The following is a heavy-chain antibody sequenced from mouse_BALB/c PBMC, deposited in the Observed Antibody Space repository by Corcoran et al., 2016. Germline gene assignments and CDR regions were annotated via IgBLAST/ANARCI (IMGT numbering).Heavy chain of an antibody. J-gene: IGHJ3*01. Sequence: QVQLQQSGAELMKPGASVKISCKGTGYTFSSYWIEWVKQRPGHGLEWIGEILPGSGSTNYNEKFKGKATFTADTSSNTAYMQLSSLTSEDSAVYYCARSYYGSEAYWGQGTLVTVSA. CDR2: ILPGSGST. D-gene: IGHD1-1*01. CDR3: ARSYYGSEAY. V-gene: IGHV1-9*01. CDR1: GYTFSSYW.